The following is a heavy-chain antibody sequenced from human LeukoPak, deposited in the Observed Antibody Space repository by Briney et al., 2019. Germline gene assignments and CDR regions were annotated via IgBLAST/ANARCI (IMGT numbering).Heavy chain of an antibody. CDR3: ARGSGYLIDY. J-gene: IGHJ4*02. D-gene: IGHD5-18*01. V-gene: IGHV3-48*03. CDR1: GFSFSSYA. CDR2: ITSSGSTI. Sequence: PGGSLRLSCAASGFSFSSYAVNWVRQAPGKGLEWVSCITSSGSTIYYADSVKGRFTISRDNAKNSLYLQMNSLRAEDTAVYYCARGSGYLIDYWGQGTLVTVSS.